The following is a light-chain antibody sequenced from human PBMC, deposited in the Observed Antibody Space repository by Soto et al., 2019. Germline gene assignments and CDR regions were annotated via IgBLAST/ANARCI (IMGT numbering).Light chain of an antibody. J-gene: IGLJ2*01. Sequence: QSALTQPASVSGSPGQSITISCTGTSSDVGAYNYVSWYQQHPGKAPKLMIYDVSNLPSGVSNRFSGSKSGNTASRTISGLQAEDEADYYCSSYTSSSTLVFGGGTKLTVL. CDR3: SSYTSSSTLV. CDR1: SSDVGAYNY. CDR2: DVS. V-gene: IGLV2-14*01.